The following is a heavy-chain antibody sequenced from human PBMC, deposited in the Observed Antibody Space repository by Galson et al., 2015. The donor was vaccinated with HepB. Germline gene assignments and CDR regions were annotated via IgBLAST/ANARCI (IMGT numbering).Heavy chain of an antibody. D-gene: IGHD2-21*02. CDR3: ARNCGGDCSDAFDI. CDR2: ISTSGSYT. V-gene: IGHV3-11*06. CDR1: GFTFSDYY. J-gene: IGHJ3*02. Sequence: SLRLSCAASGFTFSDYYMTWIRQAPGKGLEWVSYISTSGSYTKYADFVKGRFTISRDNAKNSLYLQMDSLRAEDTAVYYCARNCGGDCSDAFDIWGQGTMVTVSS.